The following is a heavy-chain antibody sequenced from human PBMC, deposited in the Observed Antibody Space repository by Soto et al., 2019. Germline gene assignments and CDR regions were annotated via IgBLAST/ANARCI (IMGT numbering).Heavy chain of an antibody. D-gene: IGHD2-15*01. CDR2: IYYSGST. CDR1: GGSISSYY. CDR3: ARDVEVVAATPTHYFDY. J-gene: IGHJ4*02. V-gene: IGHV4-59*12. Sequence: LSLTCTVSGGSISSYYWSRIRQPPGKGLEWIGYIYYSGSTNYNPSLKSRVTISVDTSKNQFSLKLSSVTAADTAVYYCARDVEVVAATPTHYFDYWGQGTLVTVSS.